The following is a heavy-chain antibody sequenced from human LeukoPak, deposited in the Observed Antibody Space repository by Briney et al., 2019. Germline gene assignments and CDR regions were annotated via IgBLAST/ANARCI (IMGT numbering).Heavy chain of an antibody. CDR3: ARGYYGYDFWSGYYPLRWFDP. J-gene: IGHJ5*02. Sequence: PSQTLSLTCAVSGGSISSGGYSWSWIRQPPGKGLEWIGYIYHSGSTYYNPSLKSRVTISVDRSKNQFSLKLSSVTAADTAVYYCARGYYGYDFWSGYYPLRWFDPWGQGTLVTVSS. D-gene: IGHD3-3*01. V-gene: IGHV4-30-2*01. CDR1: GGSISSGGYS. CDR2: IYHSGST.